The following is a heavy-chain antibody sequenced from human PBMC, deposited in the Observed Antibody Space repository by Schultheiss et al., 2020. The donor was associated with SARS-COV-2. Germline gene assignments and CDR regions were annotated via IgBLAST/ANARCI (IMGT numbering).Heavy chain of an antibody. V-gene: IGHV3-11*06. CDR2: ISSSSSYI. Sequence: GGSLRLSCAASGFTFSDYYMSWIRQAPGKGLEWVSYISSSSSYIYYADSVKGRFTISRDNSKNTLYLQMNSLRAADTAVYYCAREGIIPTAIQLDYWGQGTLVTVSS. D-gene: IGHD2-2*02. CDR3: AREGIIPTAIQLDY. J-gene: IGHJ4*02. CDR1: GFTFSDYY.